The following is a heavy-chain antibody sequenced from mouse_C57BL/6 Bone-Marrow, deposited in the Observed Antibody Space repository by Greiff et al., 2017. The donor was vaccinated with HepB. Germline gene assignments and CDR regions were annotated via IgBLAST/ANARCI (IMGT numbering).Heavy chain of an antibody. CDR2: IDPSDSYT. D-gene: IGHD2-1*01. CDR1: GYTFTSYW. CDR3: ARYSALYYGNFYWYFDV. J-gene: IGHJ1*03. V-gene: IGHV1-59*01. Sequence: QVQLKQPGAELVRPGTSVKLSCKASGYTFTSYWMHWVKQRPGQGLEWIGVIDPSDSYTNYNQKFKGKATLTVDTSSSTAYMQLSSLTSEDSAVYYCARYSALYYGNFYWYFDVWGTGTTVTVSP.